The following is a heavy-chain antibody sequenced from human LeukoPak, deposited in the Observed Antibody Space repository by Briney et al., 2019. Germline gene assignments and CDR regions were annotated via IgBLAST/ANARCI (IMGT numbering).Heavy chain of an antibody. Sequence: ASVKVSCKASGFSLTGDYLHWVRQAPGQGLEWMGRINPNSGGTRYAQKFQGRVTVTRDTSSSTAYMDLSGLRSDDTAVYYCASFSSSKCRAGGDCSNFSFDQWGQGTLVTVSS. V-gene: IGHV1-2*06. CDR3: ASFSSSKCRAGGDCSNFSFDQ. CDR1: GFSLTGDY. CDR2: INPNSGGT. D-gene: IGHD2-21*02. J-gene: IGHJ4*02.